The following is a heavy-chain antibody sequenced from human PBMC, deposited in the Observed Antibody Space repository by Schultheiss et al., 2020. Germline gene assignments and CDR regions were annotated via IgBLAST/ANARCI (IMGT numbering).Heavy chain of an antibody. V-gene: IGHV3-74*01. CDR3: ASSGDQLLNWFDP. J-gene: IGHJ5*02. CDR2: INSDGSST. CDR1: GFTFSSYW. Sequence: GGSLRLSCAASGFTFSSYWMHWVRQAPGKGLVWVSRINSDGSSTSYADSVKGRFTISRDNAKNTLYLQMNSLRDEDTAVYYCASSGDQLLNWFDPWGQGTLVTVSS. D-gene: IGHD2-2*01.